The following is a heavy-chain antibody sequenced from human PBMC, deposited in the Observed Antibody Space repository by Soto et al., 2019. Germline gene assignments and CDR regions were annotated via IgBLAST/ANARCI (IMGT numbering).Heavy chain of an antibody. V-gene: IGHV3-30-3*01. CDR2: ISFDSSSK. CDR3: ARDRLRLGELSLIGYFDS. J-gene: IGHJ4*02. Sequence: QVQLVESGGGVVQPGRSLRLSCAGSGFSLSSYTMHWVRQAPGKGLEWVALISFDSSSKHYADSVRGRFSISRDNSKNTLYLQMDSLRPDDTALSYCARDRLRLGELSLIGYFDSWGQGTLVTVSS. D-gene: IGHD3-16*02. CDR1: GFSLSSYT.